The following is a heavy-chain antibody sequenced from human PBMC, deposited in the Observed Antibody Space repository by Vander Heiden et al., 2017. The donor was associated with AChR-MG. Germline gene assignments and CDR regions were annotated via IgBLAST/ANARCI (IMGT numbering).Heavy chain of an antibody. CDR2: ISAGGTT. D-gene: IGHD2-15*01. Sequence: QVQLQESGPGLVKPSQTFSITCTVYGFSLSDGISYWSWILQPPGKGLEWIGYISAGGTTYYNPSLESRVAISVATSRNQFSLEVRSATAADTAVYFCARVFVTTDGGAFDYWGHGTLVTVSS. J-gene: IGHJ4*01. CDR1: GFSLSDGISY. V-gene: IGHV4-30-4*01. CDR3: ARVFVTTDGGAFDY.